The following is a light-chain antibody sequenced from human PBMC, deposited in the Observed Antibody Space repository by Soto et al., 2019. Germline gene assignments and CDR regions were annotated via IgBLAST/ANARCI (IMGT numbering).Light chain of an antibody. CDR3: QQYHSSPTWT. V-gene: IGKV1-39*01. J-gene: IGKJ1*01. CDR2: GAS. CDR1: QSISTY. Sequence: DIQMTQSPSSLSASVGDRVTITCRASQSISTYLSWYQQKPGKVPKLLIYGASRLQTGVPSRFRGSGSGTDFIFTISTLQPEDFATYYCQQYHSSPTWTFGQGTKVDIK.